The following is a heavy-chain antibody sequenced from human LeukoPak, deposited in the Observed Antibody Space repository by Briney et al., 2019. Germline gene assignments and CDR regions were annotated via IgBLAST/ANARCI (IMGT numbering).Heavy chain of an antibody. CDR3: ARDATYYDGSGSYAWFDP. CDR1: GGSISSYY. Sequence: PSVTLSLTGTAYGGSISSYYWSWIRQPPGKGLEWIGNTNYSGSTNYNPSLNRRVTTSIDTTNNPYSLKLSSITAADTAVYYCARDATYYDGSGSYAWFDPWGQGTLVTVSS. V-gene: IGHV4-59*01. J-gene: IGHJ5*02. D-gene: IGHD3-10*01. CDR2: TNYSGST.